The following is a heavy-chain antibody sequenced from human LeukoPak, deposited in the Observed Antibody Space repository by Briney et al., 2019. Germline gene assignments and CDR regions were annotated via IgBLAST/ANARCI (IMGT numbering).Heavy chain of an antibody. V-gene: IGHV3-30-3*01. J-gene: IGHJ4*02. CDR2: ISYDGSNK. CDR3: ARDPDYGDLFYFDY. Sequence: PGRSLRLSCAASGFTFSSYAMHWVRQAPGKGLEWVAVISYDGSNKYYADSVKGRFTISRDNSKNTLYLQMNSLRAEDTAVYYCARDPDYGDLFYFDYWGQETLVTVSS. D-gene: IGHD4-17*01. CDR1: GFTFSSYA.